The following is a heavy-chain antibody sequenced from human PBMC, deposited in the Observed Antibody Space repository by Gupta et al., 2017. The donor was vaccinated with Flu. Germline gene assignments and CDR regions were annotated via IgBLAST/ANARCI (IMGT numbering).Heavy chain of an antibody. D-gene: IGHD6-25*01. Sequence: QVQLQQSGPGLVKPSQTLSLTCAISGDSVSSNSAAWNWIRQSPSRGLEWLGRTYYRSKWGDDYAESVKSRITINPDTSKNQFSLQLNSVTPEDTAVYFCARERQRRGLEAEGNFDYWGEGTLVTVSS. V-gene: IGHV6-1*01. CDR2: TYYRSKWGD. J-gene: IGHJ4*02. CDR1: GDSVSSNSAA. CDR3: ARERQRRGLEAEGNFDY.